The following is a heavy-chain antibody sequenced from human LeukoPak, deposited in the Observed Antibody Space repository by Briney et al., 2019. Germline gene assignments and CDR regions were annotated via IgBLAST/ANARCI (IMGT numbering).Heavy chain of an antibody. V-gene: IGHV4-59*01. D-gene: IGHD6-13*01. CDR2: IYYSGST. Sequence: SETLSLTCTVSGGSISSYYWSWIRQPPGKGLEWIGYIYYSGSTNYNPSLKSRVTISVDTSKNQFSLKLSSVTAADTAVYYCARVGQQLVYSDAFDIWGQGTMVTVSS. CDR1: GGSISSYY. CDR3: ARVGQQLVYSDAFDI. J-gene: IGHJ3*02.